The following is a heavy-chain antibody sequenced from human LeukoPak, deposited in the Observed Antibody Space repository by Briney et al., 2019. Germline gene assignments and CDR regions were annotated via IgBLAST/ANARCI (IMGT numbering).Heavy chain of an antibody. CDR1: GYTFTGYY. V-gene: IGHV1-2*02. Sequence: ASVKVSCKASGYTFTGYYMHWVRQAPGQGLEWMGWINPNSGGTNYAQKFQGRVTMTRDTSISTAYMELSRLRSDDTAVYYCARFTNPALGYFDYWGQGTLVTVSS. J-gene: IGHJ4*02. D-gene: IGHD3-16*01. CDR2: INPNSGGT. CDR3: ARFTNPALGYFDY.